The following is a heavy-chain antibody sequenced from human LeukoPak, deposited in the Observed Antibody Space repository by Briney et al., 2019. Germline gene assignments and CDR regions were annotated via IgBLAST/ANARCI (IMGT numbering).Heavy chain of an antibody. D-gene: IGHD6-19*01. CDR2: IYHSGST. J-gene: IGHJ4*02. CDR3: AAARRRGMGIAVAAFSFDY. CDR1: GGSISSGGYY. Sequence: PSETLSLTCTVSGGSISSGGYYWSWIRQPPGKGLEWIGYIYHSGSTYYNPSLKSRVTISVDRSKNQFSLKLSSVTAADTAVYYCAAARRRGMGIAVAAFSFDYWGQGTLVTVSS. V-gene: IGHV4-30-2*01.